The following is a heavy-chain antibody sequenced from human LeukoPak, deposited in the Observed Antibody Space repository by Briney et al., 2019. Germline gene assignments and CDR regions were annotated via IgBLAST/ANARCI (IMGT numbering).Heavy chain of an antibody. CDR3: ARDRGSGWYRYYFDY. Sequence: GASVKVSCKASGGTFSSYAISWVRQAPGQGLEWMGGIIPIFGTANYAQKFQGRVTITADKSTSTAYMELSSLRSEDTAVYYCARDRGSGWYRYYFDYWGQGTLVTVSS. CDR1: GGTFSSYA. V-gene: IGHV1-69*06. J-gene: IGHJ4*02. CDR2: IIPIFGTA. D-gene: IGHD6-19*01.